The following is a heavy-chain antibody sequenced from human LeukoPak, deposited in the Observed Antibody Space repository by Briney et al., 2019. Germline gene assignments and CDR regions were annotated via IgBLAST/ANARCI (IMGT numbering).Heavy chain of an antibody. Sequence: GGSLRLSCAAPGFTFSSYGIHWVRQAPGKGLGWVAVIWYDGSNKYYADSAKGRFTISRDNSKNTLYLQMNSLRAEDTAVYYCARGSTWTDYWGQGTLVTVSS. V-gene: IGHV3-33*01. D-gene: IGHD3/OR15-3a*01. CDR3: ARGSTWTDY. CDR1: GFTFSSYG. CDR2: IWYDGSNK. J-gene: IGHJ4*02.